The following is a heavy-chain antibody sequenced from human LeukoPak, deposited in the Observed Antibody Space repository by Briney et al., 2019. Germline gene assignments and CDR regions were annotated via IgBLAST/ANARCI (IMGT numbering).Heavy chain of an antibody. Sequence: GGSLRLSCAASGFTFNSYTMYWVRQAPGKGLEWVSSISSSSSHMFYADSVKGRFTISRDNAKNTLYLQMNSLRVEDTAVYYCARGFRGYDPFDYWGQGTLVTVSS. J-gene: IGHJ4*02. CDR3: ARGFRGYDPFDY. D-gene: IGHD5-12*01. V-gene: IGHV3-21*04. CDR2: ISSSSSHM. CDR1: GFTFNSYT.